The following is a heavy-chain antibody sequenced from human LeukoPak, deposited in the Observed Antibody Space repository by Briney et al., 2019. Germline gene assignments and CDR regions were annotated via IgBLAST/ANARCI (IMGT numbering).Heavy chain of an antibody. CDR1: GFTFDDYA. CDR2: ISWNSGSI. Sequence: GRSLRLSFAASGFTFDDYAMHWVRQAPGKGLEWVSGISWNSGSIGYADSVNGRFTIPRDNAKNSLYLQMNSLRAEDTALYYCAKDESGYYYDSSGPFDYWGQGTLVTVSS. CDR3: AKDESGYYYDSSGPFDY. V-gene: IGHV3-9*01. D-gene: IGHD3-22*01. J-gene: IGHJ4*02.